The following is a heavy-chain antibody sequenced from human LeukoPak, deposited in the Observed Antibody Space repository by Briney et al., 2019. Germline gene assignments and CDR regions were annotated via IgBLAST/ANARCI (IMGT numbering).Heavy chain of an antibody. Sequence: SETLSLTCAGYGGSFSDYYWSGIGQPPGKGLEGIGDINHSENTNYNPSLKSRATTSVDTSKNQFSLKLNSVTAADTAVYYCARGGIRSNYFDYWGQGTLVTVSS. CDR2: INHSENT. CDR1: GGSFSDYY. J-gene: IGHJ4*02. CDR3: ARGGIRSNYFDY. D-gene: IGHD1-14*01. V-gene: IGHV4-34*01.